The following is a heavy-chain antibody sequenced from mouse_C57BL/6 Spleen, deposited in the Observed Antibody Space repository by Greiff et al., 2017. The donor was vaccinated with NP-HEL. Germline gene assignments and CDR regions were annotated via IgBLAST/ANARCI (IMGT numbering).Heavy chain of an antibody. CDR1: GYTFTSYW. CDR3: ARQPCDYGAMDY. CDR2: IYPGSGST. J-gene: IGHJ4*01. V-gene: IGHV1-55*01. Sequence: QVQLQQPGAELVKPGASVKMSCKASGYTFTSYWITWVKQRPGPGLEWIGDIYPGSGSTNYHEKFQSKATLTVYASSSTAYMQRSSLTSEDSAVYYWARQPCDYGAMDYWGQGTSVTVSS. D-gene: IGHD2-4*01.